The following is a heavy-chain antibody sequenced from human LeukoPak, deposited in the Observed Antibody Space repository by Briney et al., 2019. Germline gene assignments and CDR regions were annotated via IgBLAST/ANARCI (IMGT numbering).Heavy chain of an antibody. Sequence: SETLSLTCGVSGYSISIGYYWGWIRQSPGKGLEWIGSIFHSGKTYYNLSLKSRVTISVDTSKNQFSLKLSSVTAADTAVYYCARGDIPDFWGQGTLVTVSS. CDR1: GYSISIGYY. D-gene: IGHD2-15*01. CDR3: ARGDIPDF. CDR2: IFHSGKT. J-gene: IGHJ1*01. V-gene: IGHV4-38-2*01.